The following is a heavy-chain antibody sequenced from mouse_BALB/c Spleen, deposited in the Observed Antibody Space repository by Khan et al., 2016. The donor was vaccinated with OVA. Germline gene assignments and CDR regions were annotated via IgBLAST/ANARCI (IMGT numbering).Heavy chain of an antibody. D-gene: IGHD1-2*01. Sequence: VQLLETGPGLVAPSQSLSITCTVSGFSLTDYGVNWVRQPPGKGLEWLGMIWGDGSPDYNSALKSRLSISKDNSKSQVFLKMNSLQTDDTARYYCARELRLGGFAYWGQGTLVTVSA. CDR2: IWGDGSP. CDR1: GFSLTDYG. J-gene: IGHJ3*01. CDR3: ARELRLGGFAY. V-gene: IGHV2-6-7*01.